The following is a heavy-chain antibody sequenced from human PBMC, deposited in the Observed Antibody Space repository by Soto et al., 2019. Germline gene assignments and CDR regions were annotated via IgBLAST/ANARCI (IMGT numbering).Heavy chain of an antibody. CDR3: ARLGPIAAAGTPDY. V-gene: IGHV3-11*01. J-gene: IGHJ4*02. CDR2: ISGSGSTK. D-gene: IGHD6-13*01. Sequence: PGGSLRLSCAASGFTFSDYYMSWFRQAPGQGLEWVSYISGSGSTKHDADSVKGRFTISRDNTKNSVYLQMNSLRADDAAVYYCARLGPIAAAGTPDYWDQGTLVTVST. CDR1: GFTFSDYY.